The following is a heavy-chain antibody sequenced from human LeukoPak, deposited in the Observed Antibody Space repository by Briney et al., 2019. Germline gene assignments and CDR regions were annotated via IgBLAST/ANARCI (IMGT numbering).Heavy chain of an antibody. CDR1: GFNFSSYA. J-gene: IGHJ4*02. CDR2: ISGSGGST. V-gene: IGHV3-23*01. CDR3: AQPAIADIVVVVAATFS. Sequence: PGGSLRLSCAASGFNFSSYAMSWVRQAPGKWLEWVSAISGSGGSTYYADSVKGRFTISRDNSKNTLYLQMNSLRAEDTAVYYCAQPAIADIVVVVAATFSWGQGTLVTVSS. D-gene: IGHD2-15*01.